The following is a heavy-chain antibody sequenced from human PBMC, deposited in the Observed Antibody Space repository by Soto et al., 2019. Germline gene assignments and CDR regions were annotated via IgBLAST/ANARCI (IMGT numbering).Heavy chain of an antibody. J-gene: IGHJ4*02. V-gene: IGHV1-2*04. CDR1: GYTFTGYY. Sequence: ASVKVSCKASGYTFTGYYMHWVRQAPGQGLEWMGWINPNSGGTNYAQKFQGWVTMTRDTSISTAYMELSRLRSDDTAVYYCARDFYGSGIGAGYYFDYWGQGTLVTVSS. D-gene: IGHD3-10*01. CDR2: INPNSGGT. CDR3: ARDFYGSGIGAGYYFDY.